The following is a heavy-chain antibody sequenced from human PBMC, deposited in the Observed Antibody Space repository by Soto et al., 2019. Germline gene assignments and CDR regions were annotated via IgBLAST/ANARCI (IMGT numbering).Heavy chain of an antibody. J-gene: IGHJ3*02. CDR2: IYYSGST. D-gene: IGHD6-19*01. V-gene: IGHV4-39*01. CDR1: GGSISSSSYY. CDR3: ARTGIVSGQIAFDI. Sequence: PSETLSLTCTVSGGSISSSSYYWGWIRQPPGKGLEWIGSIYYSGSTYYNPSLKSRVTISVDTSKNQFSLKLSSVTAADTALYYCARTGIVSGQIAFDIWGQGTTVTVSS.